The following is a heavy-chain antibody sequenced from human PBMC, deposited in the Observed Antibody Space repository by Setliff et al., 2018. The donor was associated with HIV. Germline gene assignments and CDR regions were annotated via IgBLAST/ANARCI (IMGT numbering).Heavy chain of an antibody. J-gene: IGHJ5*02. V-gene: IGHV4-38-2*02. D-gene: IGHD3-3*01. CDR3: ARLSEKTYYNFWTGSAPGWFDP. CDR1: GDFFSSDYY. CDR2: FYETGYT. Sequence: SETLSLTCTVSGDFFSSDYYWGWIRQSPGKGLEWIGSFYETGYTYYNPSLKSRVTISVDKSKNQFSLKLSSVTAADTATYYCARLSEKTYYNFWTGSAPGWFDPWGQGSLVTVS.